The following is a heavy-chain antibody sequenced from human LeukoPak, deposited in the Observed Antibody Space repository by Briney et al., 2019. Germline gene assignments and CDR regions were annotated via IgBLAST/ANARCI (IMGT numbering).Heavy chain of an antibody. V-gene: IGHV4-34*01. CDR1: GGSLSGYY. CDR2: INHSGST. D-gene: IGHD3-22*01. CDR3: ASSVTMIVVVLAFDY. Sequence: SETLSLTCAVYGGSLSGYYWSWIRQSPGKGLEWIGEINHSGSTNYNPSLKSRVTISVDTSKNQFSLKLSSVTAADTAVYYCASSVTMIVVVLAFDYWGQGTLVTVSS. J-gene: IGHJ4*02.